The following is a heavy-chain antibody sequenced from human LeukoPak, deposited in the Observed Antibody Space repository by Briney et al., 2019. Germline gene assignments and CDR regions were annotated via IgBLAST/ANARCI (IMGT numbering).Heavy chain of an antibody. CDR3: ATWRDKAAVS. CDR1: GFTFSSYA. D-gene: IGHD6-13*01. V-gene: IGHV3-23*01. Sequence: QPGGSLRLSCAASGFTFSSYAMSWVRQAPGKGLEWVSAISSSGGGTYHADSVKGRFTISRDNSKNTLYLQMNSLRGEDTAVYYCATWRDKAAVSWGQGTLVTVSS. CDR2: ISSSGGGT. J-gene: IGHJ5*02.